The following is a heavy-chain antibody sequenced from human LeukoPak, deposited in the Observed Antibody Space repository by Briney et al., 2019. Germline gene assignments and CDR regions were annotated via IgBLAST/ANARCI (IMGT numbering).Heavy chain of an antibody. CDR2: ISYSGST. D-gene: IGHD5-24*01. CDR3: ATTERWLHWDS. CDR1: GASISSYY. J-gene: IGHJ4*02. V-gene: IGHV4-59*08. Sequence: PSETLSLTCTVSGASISSYYWSWIRQPPGKGLEWIAFISYSGSTNYNPSLKSRVTISLDTSKKQLSLRLNSVIPADAAVYYCATTERWLHWDSWGQGTLVTVSS.